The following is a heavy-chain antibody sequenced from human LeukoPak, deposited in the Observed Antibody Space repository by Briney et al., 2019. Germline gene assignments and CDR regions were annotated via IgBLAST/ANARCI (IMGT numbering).Heavy chain of an antibody. D-gene: IGHD3-9*01. CDR1: GYTFTSYG. CDR3: ARRHGYFDQYNWFDP. V-gene: IGHV1-18*01. CDR2: ISAYNGNT. J-gene: IGHJ5*02. Sequence: GASLKVSCKASGYTFTSYGISCVRQAPGQGLEWMGWISAYNGNTNYAQKLQGRVTMTTDTSTSTAYMEMRSLRSGDTAVYYCARRHGYFDQYNWFDPWGQGTLVTVSS.